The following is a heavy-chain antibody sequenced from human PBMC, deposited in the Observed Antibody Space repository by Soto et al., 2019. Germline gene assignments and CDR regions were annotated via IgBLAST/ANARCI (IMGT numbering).Heavy chain of an antibody. D-gene: IGHD2-15*01. CDR1: GGSISSSSYY. CDR3: ARPYCSGGSCYYYMDV. V-gene: IGHV4-39*01. Sequence: SETLSLTCTVSGGSISSSSYYWGWIRQPPGKGLEWIGSIYYSGSTYYNPSLKSRVTISVDTSKNQFSLKLSSVTAADTAVYYCARPYCSGGSCYYYMDVWGKGTTVTVSS. CDR2: IYYSGST. J-gene: IGHJ6*03.